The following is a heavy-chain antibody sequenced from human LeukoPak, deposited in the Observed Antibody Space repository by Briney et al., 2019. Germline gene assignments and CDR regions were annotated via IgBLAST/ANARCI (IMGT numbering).Heavy chain of an antibody. Sequence: GGSLRLSCAASGFTFSSYWMNWARQAPGKGLEWVASIKKDGSEKHYVDSVKARFTISRDNAKNSLYLEMNSLRAEDTAVYYCARDRGLRYFDSFDYWGQGALVTVSS. J-gene: IGHJ4*02. CDR1: GFTFSSYW. D-gene: IGHD3-9*01. V-gene: IGHV3-7*03. CDR3: ARDRGLRYFDSFDY. CDR2: IKKDGSEK.